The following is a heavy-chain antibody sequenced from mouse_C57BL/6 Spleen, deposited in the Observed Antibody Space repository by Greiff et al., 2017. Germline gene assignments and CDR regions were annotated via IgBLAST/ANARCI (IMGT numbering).Heavy chain of an antibody. CDR3: ARSGWDEDDY. CDR2: IYPGDGDT. J-gene: IGHJ2*01. CDR1: GYAFSSSW. Sequence: QVQLQQSGPELVKPGASVKISCKASGYAFSSSWMNWVKQRPGKGLEWIGRIYPGDGDTNYNGKFKGKATLTADKSSSTAYMQRSSLTSEDSAVYFCARSGWDEDDYWGQGTTLTVSS. D-gene: IGHD4-1*01. V-gene: IGHV1-82*01.